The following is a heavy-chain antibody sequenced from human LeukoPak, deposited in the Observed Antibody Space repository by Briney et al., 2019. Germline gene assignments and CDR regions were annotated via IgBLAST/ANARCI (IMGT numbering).Heavy chain of an antibody. CDR1: GYSISSGYY. J-gene: IGHJ6*03. CDR3: ARDSMVRGVINYYYYYMDV. CDR2: IYHSGST. Sequence: PSETLSLTCTVSGYSISSGYYWGWIRQPPGKGLEWIGSIYHSGSTYYNPSLKSRVTMSVDTSKNQFSLKLSSVTAADTAVYYCARDSMVRGVINYYYYYMDVWGKGTTVTISS. D-gene: IGHD3-10*01. V-gene: IGHV4-38-2*02.